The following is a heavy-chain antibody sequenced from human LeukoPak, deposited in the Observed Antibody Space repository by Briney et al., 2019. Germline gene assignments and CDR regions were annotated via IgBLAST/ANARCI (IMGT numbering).Heavy chain of an antibody. CDR3: ARGHDYGDYVSETIFDY. CDR1: GGSISSGDYY. J-gene: IGHJ4*02. CDR2: IYYSGST. D-gene: IGHD4-17*01. Sequence: SETLSLTCTVSGGSISSGDYYWSWIRQPPGKGLEWIGYIYYSGSTYYNPSLKSRVTISVDTSKNQFSLKLSSVTAADTAVYYCARGHDYGDYVSETIFDYWGQGTLVTVSS. V-gene: IGHV4-30-4*01.